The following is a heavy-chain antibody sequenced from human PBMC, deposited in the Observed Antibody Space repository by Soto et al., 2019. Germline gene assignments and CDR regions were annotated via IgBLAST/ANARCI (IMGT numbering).Heavy chain of an antibody. Sequence: QVTLKESGPTLVKPTQTLTLTCTVSGLSLRTTGVGVGWVRQPPGKALEWLALLYWDEDKRCSPSLRSRLTIAKDISEKQVVLTMTNIDTVDPATYYCVQSRCGGDCLEIYSSHAYNGLDVWGQGTTVTVSS. J-gene: IGHJ6*02. D-gene: IGHD2-21*02. CDR1: GLSLRTTGVG. V-gene: IGHV2-5*02. CDR2: LYWDEDK. CDR3: VQSRCGGDCLEIYSSHAYNGLDV.